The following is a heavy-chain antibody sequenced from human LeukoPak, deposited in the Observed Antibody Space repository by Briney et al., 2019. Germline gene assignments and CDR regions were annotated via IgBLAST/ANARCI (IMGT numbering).Heavy chain of an antibody. V-gene: IGHV3-30-3*01. CDR3: ARESRGFDY. Sequence: PGGSLRLSCAASGFTFSNYAMHWVRQAPGKGLEWVAVISYDGSNKYYADSVKGRFTISRDNSKNTLYLQMNSLRAEDTAVYYCARESRGFDYWGQGTLVTVSS. D-gene: IGHD1-26*01. CDR1: GFTFSNYA. CDR2: ISYDGSNK. J-gene: IGHJ4*02.